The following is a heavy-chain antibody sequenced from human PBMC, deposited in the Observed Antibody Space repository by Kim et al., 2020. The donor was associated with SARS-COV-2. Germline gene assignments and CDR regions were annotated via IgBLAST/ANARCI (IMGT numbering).Heavy chain of an antibody. Sequence: KGRFTISRDNAKNSLYLQMNSLGAEDTALYYCAKDVAAAGTYYYYYGMDVWGQGTTVTVSS. CDR3: AKDVAAAGTYYYYYGMDV. V-gene: IGHV3-9*01. D-gene: IGHD6-13*01. J-gene: IGHJ6*02.